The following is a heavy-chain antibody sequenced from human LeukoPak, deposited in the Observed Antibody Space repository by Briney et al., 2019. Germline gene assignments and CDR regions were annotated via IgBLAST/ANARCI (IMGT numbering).Heavy chain of an antibody. CDR1: GYTFTSYD. CDR3: AREPYSSGWDS. J-gene: IGHJ4*02. CDR2: INPNSGGT. Sequence: ASVKVSCKASGYTFTSYDINWVRQATGQGLEWMGWINPNSGGTKYAQKFQGRVTMTRDTSISTAYMELSRLRSDDTAVYYCAREPYSSGWDSWGQGTLVTVSS. V-gene: IGHV1-2*02. D-gene: IGHD6-19*01.